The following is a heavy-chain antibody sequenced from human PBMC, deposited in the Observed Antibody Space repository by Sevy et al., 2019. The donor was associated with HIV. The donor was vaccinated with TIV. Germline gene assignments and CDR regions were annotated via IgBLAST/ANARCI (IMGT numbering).Heavy chain of an antibody. CDR2: ISSRGNTI. CDR1: GFIFSDFY. V-gene: IGHV3-11*01. J-gene: IGHJ6*02. CDR3: ARDHVVVEPLANYGMDV. D-gene: IGHD2-2*01. Sequence: GGSLRLSCAASGFIFSDFYMSWVRQAPGKGLEWISYISSRGNTIYYADSVKGRFTISRDNAKNSLYLQMNSLTADDTAVYYCARDHVVVEPLANYGMDVWGQGTTVTVSS.